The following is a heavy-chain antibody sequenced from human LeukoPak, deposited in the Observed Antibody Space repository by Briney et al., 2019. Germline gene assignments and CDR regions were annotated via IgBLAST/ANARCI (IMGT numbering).Heavy chain of an antibody. Sequence: ASVKVSCKASGYTFTSYAIHWVRQAPGQRLEWMGWISAGNGNTKYSQNFQGRVTFISNTSATTAFMELSSLRPEDAAVYYCARDSGSGNNDYWGQGTLVTVSS. CDR1: GYTFTSYA. CDR2: ISAGNGNT. V-gene: IGHV1-3*01. D-gene: IGHD1-26*01. CDR3: ARDSGSGNNDY. J-gene: IGHJ4*02.